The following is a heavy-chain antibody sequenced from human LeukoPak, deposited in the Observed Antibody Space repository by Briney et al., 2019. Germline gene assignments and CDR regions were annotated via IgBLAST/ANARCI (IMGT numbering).Heavy chain of an antibody. CDR1: GGSFSGYY. Sequence: PSETLSLTCAVYGGSFSGYYWSWIRQPPGKGVWWGGEINHSVTTNYNPSLKSPVTISVDTSKNQFSMKLSSVTAADTAVYYCARIAAAGTTGFDYWGQGTLVTVSS. J-gene: IGHJ4*02. CDR3: ARIAAAGTTGFDY. V-gene: IGHV4-34*01. D-gene: IGHD6-13*01. CDR2: INHSVTT.